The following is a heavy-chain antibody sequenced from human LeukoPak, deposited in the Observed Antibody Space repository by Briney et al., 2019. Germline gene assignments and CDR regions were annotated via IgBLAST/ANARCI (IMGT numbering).Heavy chain of an antibody. D-gene: IGHD3-22*01. CDR2: ISVRSNYI. Sequence: PGGSLRLSCAASGYTFSGYSINWVRQAPGKGLEWVSSISVRSNYIYYADSVRGRFRISRDDARDSLYLQMNSLRAEDTAVYYCVRLRRNSDTSGFYYYYDFWGQGTLVTVSP. CDR1: GYTFSGYS. V-gene: IGHV3-21*01. CDR3: VRLRRNSDTSGFYYYYDF. J-gene: IGHJ4*02.